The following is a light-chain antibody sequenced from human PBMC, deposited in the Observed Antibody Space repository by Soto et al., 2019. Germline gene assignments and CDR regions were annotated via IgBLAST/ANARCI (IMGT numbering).Light chain of an antibody. Sequence: DIQMTQSPTTLSASVGDRVTIACRASRSISTRLAWYQQKPGKVPKVLIYKASSLESGVPARFSGSGSGTGFTLTISSLQPDDFATYYCQQYNTKGTFGQGTKVEIK. J-gene: IGKJ1*01. CDR1: RSISTR. CDR3: QQYNTKGT. V-gene: IGKV1-5*03. CDR2: KAS.